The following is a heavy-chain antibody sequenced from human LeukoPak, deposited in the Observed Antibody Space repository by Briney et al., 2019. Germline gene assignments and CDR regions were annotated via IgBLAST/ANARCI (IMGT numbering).Heavy chain of an antibody. J-gene: IGHJ4*02. D-gene: IGHD3-16*01. CDR2: INHSGST. CDR1: GGSVSSGSYY. Sequence: SETLSLTCTVSGGSVSSGSYYWSWIRQPPGKGLEWIGEINHSGSTNYNPSLKSRVTISVDTSKNQFSLKLSSVTAADTAVYYCASSGGSRAVWGQGTLVTVSS. V-gene: IGHV4-39*07. CDR3: ASSGGSRAV.